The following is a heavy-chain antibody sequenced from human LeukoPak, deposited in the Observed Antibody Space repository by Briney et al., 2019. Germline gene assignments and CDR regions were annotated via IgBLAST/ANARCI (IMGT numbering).Heavy chain of an antibody. Sequence: PGGSLRLSCAGSGFTFSNYAMSWVRQAPGKGPEWVSAISGGGSNTYYAGSVKGRFTISRDNSKNTLYLQMNSLRAEDTAVYYCAKLWDIVVVPAAITYWGQGTLVTVSS. CDR2: ISGGGSNT. J-gene: IGHJ4*02. CDR3: AKLWDIVVVPAAITY. D-gene: IGHD2-2*01. V-gene: IGHV3-23*01. CDR1: GFTFSNYA.